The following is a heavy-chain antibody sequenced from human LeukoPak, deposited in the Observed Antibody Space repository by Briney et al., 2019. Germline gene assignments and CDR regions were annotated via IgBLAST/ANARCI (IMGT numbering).Heavy chain of an antibody. CDR2: IYHSGST. Sequence: SETLSLTCAVSGGSISSSNWWSWVRQPPGKGLEWIGEIYHSGSTNYNPSLKSRVTISVDTSKNQFSLKLSSVTAADTAAYYCARAVRRLMVYAIPGYGWFDPWGQGTLVTVSS. CDR3: ARAVRRLMVYAIPGYGWFDP. V-gene: IGHV4-4*02. CDR1: GGSISSSNW. J-gene: IGHJ5*02. D-gene: IGHD2-8*01.